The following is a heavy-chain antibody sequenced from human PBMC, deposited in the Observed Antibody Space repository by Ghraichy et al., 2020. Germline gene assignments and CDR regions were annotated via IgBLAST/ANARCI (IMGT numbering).Heavy chain of an antibody. D-gene: IGHD3-10*01. J-gene: IGHJ6*02. CDR2: TRNKANSYTT. Sequence: GGSLRLSCAASGFTFSDHYMDWVRQAPGKGLEWVGRTRNKANSYTTEYAASVKGRFTISRDDSKNSLYLQMNSLKTEDTAAYYCARVAYSGSVSHYGMDVWGQGTTVTVSS. CDR3: ARVAYSGSVSHYGMDV. V-gene: IGHV3-72*01. CDR1: GFTFSDHY.